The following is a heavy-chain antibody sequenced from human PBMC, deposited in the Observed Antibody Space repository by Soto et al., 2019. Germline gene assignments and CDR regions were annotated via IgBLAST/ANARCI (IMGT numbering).Heavy chain of an antibody. CDR2: INHSGST. V-gene: IGHV4-34*01. Sequence: SETLSLTCAVYGGSFSGYYWGWIRQPPGKGLEWIGEINHSGSTNYNPSLKSRVTISVDTSKNQFSLKLSSVTAADTAVYYCARGLAAAGNGDYYGMDVWGQGTTVTVSS. CDR3: ARGLAAAGNGDYYGMDV. D-gene: IGHD6-13*01. CDR1: GGSFSGYY. J-gene: IGHJ6*02.